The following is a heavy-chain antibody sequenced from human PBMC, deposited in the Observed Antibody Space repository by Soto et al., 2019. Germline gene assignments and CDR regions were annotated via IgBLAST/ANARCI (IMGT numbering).Heavy chain of an antibody. CDR1: GGSVNNKTYY. Sequence: PSETLSLTCSVSGGSVNNKTYYWSWIRQPPGKRLEWIGYVYYSGTTNYNPSLKSRVTRSIDMSKNQFSLRLSSVTAADTALYYCARTTAVPNTLRSRYFFDFWGQGTLVTVSS. V-gene: IGHV4-61*01. D-gene: IGHD3-9*01. CDR2: VYYSGTT. CDR3: ARTTAVPNTLRSRYFFDF. J-gene: IGHJ4*02.